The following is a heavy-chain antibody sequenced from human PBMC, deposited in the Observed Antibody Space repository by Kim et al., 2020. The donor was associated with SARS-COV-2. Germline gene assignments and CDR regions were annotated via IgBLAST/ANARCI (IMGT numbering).Heavy chain of an antibody. D-gene: IGHD6-13*01. Sequence: SETLSLTCAVYGGSFSGYYWSWIRQPPGKGLEWIGEINHSGSTNYNPSLKSRVTISVDTSKNQFSLKLSSVTAADTAVYYCARAKYSSSWYGGKYYFDD. V-gene: IGHV4-34*01. CDR3: ARAKYSSSWYGGKYYFDD. J-gene: IGHJ4*01. CDR1: GGSFSGYY. CDR2: INHSGST.